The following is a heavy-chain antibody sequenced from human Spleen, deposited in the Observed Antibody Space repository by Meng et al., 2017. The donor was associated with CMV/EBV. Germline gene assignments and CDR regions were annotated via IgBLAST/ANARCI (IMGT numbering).Heavy chain of an antibody. CDR2: IGHSGFT. D-gene: IGHD6-19*01. J-gene: IGHJ5*02. CDR3: VRSSAWVRTGFDP. CDR1: GGSSSTSGYY. Sequence: QPRLPEPGLGLGRPSEALSLTVSVSGGSSSTSGYYWGWIRQPPGKGLEWIGSIGHSGFTYYTPSLKSRVTVSIDTSRNQFSLWLTSVTAADTAVYYCVRSSAWVRTGFDPWGQGTLVTVSS. V-gene: IGHV4-39*01.